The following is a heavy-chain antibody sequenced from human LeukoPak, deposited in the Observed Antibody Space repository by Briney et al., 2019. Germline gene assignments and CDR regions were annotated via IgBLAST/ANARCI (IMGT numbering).Heavy chain of an antibody. CDR2: ISDVGGGSNT. V-gene: IGHV3-30*03. CDR3: ARGPDPVVRGPRRAFDL. D-gene: IGHD3-10*01. CDR1: GFTFSDSA. Sequence: GGSLRLSCIGSGFTFSDSAIHWVRQAPGKGLEWVALISDVGGGSNTFYADSVKGRLSISRDNSKNTLYLQMNSLRVDDTAMYYCARGPDPVVRGPRRAFDLWGQGTMVTVSS. J-gene: IGHJ3*01.